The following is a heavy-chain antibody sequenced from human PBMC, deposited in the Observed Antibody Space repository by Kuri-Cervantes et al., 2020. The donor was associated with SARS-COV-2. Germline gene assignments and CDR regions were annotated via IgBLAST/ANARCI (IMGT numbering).Heavy chain of an antibody. Sequence: GGSLRLSCAASGFTFSSYGMHWVRQAPGKGLEWVAVIWYDGSNKYYADSVKGRFTISRDNSKNTLYLQMNSLRTEDTAVFYCARARVGVFDFWGQGALVTVSS. CDR2: IWYDGSNK. CDR3: ARARVGVFDF. J-gene: IGHJ4*02. V-gene: IGHV3-33*01. CDR1: GFTFSSYG. D-gene: IGHD2-21*01.